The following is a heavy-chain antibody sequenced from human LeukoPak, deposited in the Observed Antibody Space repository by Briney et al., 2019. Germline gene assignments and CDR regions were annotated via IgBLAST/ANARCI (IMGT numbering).Heavy chain of an antibody. Sequence: SETLSLTCTVSGYSISTDYYWGWVRQTPGKGLEWIASIYHSGTTDYNPSLQSRITMFVDTSRNQFSLKLRSVTAADTAVYYCAGKRAFYYFDSWGPGTLVTVSA. CDR1: GYSISTDYY. CDR3: AGKRAFYYFDS. V-gene: IGHV4-38-2*02. CDR2: IYHSGTT. J-gene: IGHJ4*02.